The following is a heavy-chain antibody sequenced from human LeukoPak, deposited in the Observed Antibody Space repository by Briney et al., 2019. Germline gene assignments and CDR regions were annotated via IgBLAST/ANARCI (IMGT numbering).Heavy chain of an antibody. Sequence: GASVKVSCKASGYTFTSYDINWVRQATGQGLEWMGWMNPNSGNTGYAQKFQGRVTMTRNTSISTAYMELSSLRSEDTAVYYCARGRGYSDYYDSSGSDPDDYWGQGTLVTVSS. D-gene: IGHD3-22*01. V-gene: IGHV1-8*01. J-gene: IGHJ4*02. CDR2: MNPNSGNT. CDR3: ARGRGYSDYYDSSGSDPDDY. CDR1: GYTFTSYD.